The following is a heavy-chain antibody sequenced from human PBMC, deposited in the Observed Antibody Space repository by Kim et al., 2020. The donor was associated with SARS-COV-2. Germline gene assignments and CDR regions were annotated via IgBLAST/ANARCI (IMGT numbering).Heavy chain of an antibody. CDR3: AKDVRAEAAAFEY. D-gene: IGHD6-13*01. Sequence: GGSLRLSCAGSGFTFSTYGMHWVRQAPGKGLEWVAVVAYDGKNKYYADSVKGRFTISRDNSKNTLHLQMNSLRVEDTAVYYCAKDVRAEAAAFEYWGQGMLVTVSS. CDR2: VAYDGKNK. CDR1: GFTFSTYG. V-gene: IGHV3-30*18. J-gene: IGHJ4*02.